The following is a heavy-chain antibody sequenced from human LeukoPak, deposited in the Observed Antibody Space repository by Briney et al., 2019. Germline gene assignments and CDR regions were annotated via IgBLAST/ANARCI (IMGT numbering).Heavy chain of an antibody. J-gene: IGHJ4*02. Sequence: GGSLRLSCAASGFTFSSYWMSWVRQAPGKGLEWVANIKQDGSEKYYVDSVKSRFTISRDNAKNSLYLQMNSLRAEDTAVYYCARDRPHYYDSSGYFDYWGQGTLVTVSS. CDR3: ARDRPHYYDSSGYFDY. V-gene: IGHV3-7*01. D-gene: IGHD3-22*01. CDR1: GFTFSSYW. CDR2: IKQDGSEK.